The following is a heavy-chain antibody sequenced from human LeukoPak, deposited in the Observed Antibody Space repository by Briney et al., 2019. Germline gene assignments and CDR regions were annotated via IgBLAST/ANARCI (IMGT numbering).Heavy chain of an antibody. D-gene: IGHD6-13*01. CDR1: GLTFSSSW. CDR3: ARDSGYSTSTTYY. J-gene: IGHJ4*02. CDR2: ISSDGSGT. V-gene: IGHV3-74*01. Sequence: GGSLRLSCTASGLTFSSSWMHWVRQAPGKGLVWVSRISSDGSGTSYADSVKGRFTISRDNAKNMLYLQMNSLRAEDTAVYYCARDSGYSTSTTYYWGQGTLVTVSS.